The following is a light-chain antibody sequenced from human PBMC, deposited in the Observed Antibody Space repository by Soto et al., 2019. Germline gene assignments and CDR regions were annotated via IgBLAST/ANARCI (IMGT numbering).Light chain of an antibody. CDR2: GPS. V-gene: IGKV3-20*01. J-gene: IGKJ2*01. Sequence: EVVLTQSPGTLSLSPGERATLSCRASQSVSRRYLAWYQQKPGQAPRLLIFGPSSRATGIPDRFSGSGSGTDFTLTISSLEPEDFAVDYCLQYDTSPPRYTFGQRTKLEIK. CDR3: LQYDTSPPRYT. CDR1: QSVSRRY.